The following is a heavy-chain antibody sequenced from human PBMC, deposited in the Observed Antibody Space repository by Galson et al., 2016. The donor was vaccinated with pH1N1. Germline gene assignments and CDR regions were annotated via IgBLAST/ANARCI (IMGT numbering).Heavy chain of an antibody. CDR2: VSYDGKNK. V-gene: IGHV3-30*04. CDR3: ARVFEEYFLYGMDV. CDR1: GFPFSSYA. D-gene: IGHD2/OR15-2a*01. J-gene: IGHJ6*02. Sequence: SLRLSCAASGFPFSSYAMHWVRQAPGKGLAWVAVVSYDGKNKYLADSVKGRFTISRDNSKNTVYLQMNSLGPGDTAVYYCARVFEEYFLYGMDVWGQGTTVTVSS.